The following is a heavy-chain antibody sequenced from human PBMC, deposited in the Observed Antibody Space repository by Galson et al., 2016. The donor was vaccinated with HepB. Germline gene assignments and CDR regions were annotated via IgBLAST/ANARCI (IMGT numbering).Heavy chain of an antibody. CDR2: IGSSGPV. CDR1: GFIFSSYS. Sequence: SLRLSCAASGFIFSSYSMIWVRQTPGKGLEWVSYIGSSGPVYYADSLQGRFTISRDNAKKLLYLQMKSLRDEDTAVYYCARDFDGSFPNLDFWGQGTLVTVSS. V-gene: IGHV3-48*02. D-gene: IGHD5-24*01. CDR3: ARDFDGSFPNLDF. J-gene: IGHJ4*02.